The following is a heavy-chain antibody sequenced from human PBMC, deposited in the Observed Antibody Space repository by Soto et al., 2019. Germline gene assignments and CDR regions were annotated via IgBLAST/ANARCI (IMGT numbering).Heavy chain of an antibody. J-gene: IGHJ4*02. V-gene: IGHV1-69*01. CDR3: ARHGGRHSGGIDN. Sequence: QVQLVQSGAEVKKPRSSVKVSCKASGGTFSSYSINWVRQAPGPGLEWMGEIIPILGTANYAQKFQCRVTLNPDESTSTAYMELSRLRSEDTAVYYCARHGGRHSGGIDNWGQGTVVTVYS. CDR2: IIPILGTA. D-gene: IGHD1-26*01. CDR1: GGTFSSYS.